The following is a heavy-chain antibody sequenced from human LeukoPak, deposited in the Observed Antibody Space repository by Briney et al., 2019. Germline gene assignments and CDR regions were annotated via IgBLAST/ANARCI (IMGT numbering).Heavy chain of an antibody. Sequence: GGSLRLSCAASGFTFSSYEMNWVRQAPGKGLEWVSYISCSGSTIYYADSVKGRFAISRDNAKNSLYLQMNSLRAEDTAVYYCARFAVPAAIGGDYWGQGTLVTVSS. J-gene: IGHJ4*02. D-gene: IGHD2-2*02. CDR1: GFTFSSYE. CDR3: ARFAVPAAIGGDY. CDR2: ISCSGSTI. V-gene: IGHV3-48*03.